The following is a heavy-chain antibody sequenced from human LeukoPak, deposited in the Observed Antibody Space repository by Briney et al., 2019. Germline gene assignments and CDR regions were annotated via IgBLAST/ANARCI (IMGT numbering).Heavy chain of an antibody. CDR1: GGSISSYC. CDR3: ARSLRDGYNFFYFDY. V-gene: IGHV4-4*09. J-gene: IGHJ4*02. CDR2: IYTSGST. D-gene: IGHD5-24*01. Sequence: SETLSLTCTVSGGSISSYCWSWIRQPPGKGLEWIGYIYTSGSTNYNPSLKSRVTISVDTSKNQFSLKLSSVTAADTAVYYCARSLRDGYNFFYFDYWGQGTLVTVSS.